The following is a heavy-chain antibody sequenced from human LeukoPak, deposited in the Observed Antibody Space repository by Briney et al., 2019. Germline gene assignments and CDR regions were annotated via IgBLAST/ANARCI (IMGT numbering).Heavy chain of an antibody. D-gene: IGHD2-2*01. J-gene: IGHJ5*02. Sequence: GASVKVSCKASGYTFTGYYMHWVRQAPGQGLEWMGRINPNSGGTNYAQKLQGRVTMTTDTSTSTAYMELRSLRSDDTAVYYCARPNPGYCSSTSCYARIEDWFDPWGQGTLVTVSS. CDR3: ARPNPGYCSSTSCYARIEDWFDP. CDR2: INPNSGGT. CDR1: GYTFTGYY. V-gene: IGHV1-2*06.